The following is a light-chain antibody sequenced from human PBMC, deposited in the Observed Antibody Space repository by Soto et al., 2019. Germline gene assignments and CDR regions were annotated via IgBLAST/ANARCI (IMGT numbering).Light chain of an antibody. CDR2: DNN. CDR1: SSNIAAGYD. Sequence: QSVLTQPPSVSGAPGQRVTISCTGSSSNIAAGYDVHWFQQLPGTAPKLLIYDNNNRPSGVPDRFSGSKSGTSASLAITGLQAEDEADYYCQSYDTSLSGSVFGGGTKLTVL. V-gene: IGLV1-40*01. CDR3: QSYDTSLSGSV. J-gene: IGLJ3*02.